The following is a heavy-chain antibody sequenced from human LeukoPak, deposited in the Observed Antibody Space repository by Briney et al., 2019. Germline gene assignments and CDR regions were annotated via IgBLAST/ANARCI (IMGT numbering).Heavy chain of an antibody. CDR3: ARGPIAAVAFFDY. D-gene: IGHD6-13*01. J-gene: IGHJ4*02. CDR2: INPNSGGT. CDR1: GYTFTGYY. V-gene: IGHV1-2*04. Sequence: ASVKVSCKASGYTFTGYYMHWVRQAPGQGLEWMGWINPNSGGTNYAQKFQGWVTMTRDTSISTAYMELSSLRSEDMAVYYCARGPIAAVAFFDYWGQGTLVTVSS.